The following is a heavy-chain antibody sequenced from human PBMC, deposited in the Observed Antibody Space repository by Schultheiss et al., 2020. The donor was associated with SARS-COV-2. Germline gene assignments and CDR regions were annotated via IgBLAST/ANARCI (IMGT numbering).Heavy chain of an antibody. Sequence: SQTLSLTCAVYGGSFSGYYWSWIRQPPGKGLEWIGEINHSGSTYYNPSLKSRVTISVDTSKNQFSLKLSSVTAADTAVYYCARSPMVRGGADYWGQGTLVTVSS. J-gene: IGHJ4*02. CDR3: ARSPMVRGGADY. CDR2: INHSGST. V-gene: IGHV4-34*09. CDR1: GGSFSGYY. D-gene: IGHD3-10*01.